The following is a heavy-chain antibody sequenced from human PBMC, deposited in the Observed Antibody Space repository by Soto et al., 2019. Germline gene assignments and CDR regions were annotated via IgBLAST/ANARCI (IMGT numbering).Heavy chain of an antibody. CDR3: ARDGVGEWYFDY. J-gene: IGHJ4*02. CDR1: GFTFSSYA. Sequence: GGSLRLSCAASGFTFSSYAMHWVRQAPGKGLEWVAVISYDGSNKYYADSVKGRFTISRDNSKNTLYLQMNSLRAEDTAVYYCARDGVGEWYFDYWGQGALVTVSS. D-gene: IGHD3-10*01. V-gene: IGHV3-30-3*01. CDR2: ISYDGSNK.